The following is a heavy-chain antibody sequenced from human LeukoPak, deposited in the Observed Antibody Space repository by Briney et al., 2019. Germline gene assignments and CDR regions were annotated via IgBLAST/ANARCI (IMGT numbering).Heavy chain of an antibody. V-gene: IGHV3-23*01. CDR3: ARDPRSSGWYEYFQH. J-gene: IGHJ1*01. CDR1: GFTFSSYA. CDR2: ISGSGGST. D-gene: IGHD6-19*01. Sequence: GGSLRLSCAASGFTFSSYAMSWVRQAPGKGLEWVSAISGSGGSTYYADSVKGRFTISRDNAKNSLYLQMNSLRAEDTAVYYCARDPRSSGWYEYFQHWGQGTLVTVSS.